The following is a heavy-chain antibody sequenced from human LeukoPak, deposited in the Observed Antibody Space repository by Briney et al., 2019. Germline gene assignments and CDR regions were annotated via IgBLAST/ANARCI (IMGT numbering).Heavy chain of an antibody. CDR1: GGSISRSSYY. Sequence: PSETLSLTCTVSGGSISRSSYYWGWIRQPPGKGLEWIGSIYYSGSTYYNPSLKSRVTISVDTSKNQFSLKLSSVTAADTAVYYCARGTSRYQQAYNWFDPWGQGTLVTVSS. CDR3: ARGTSRYQQAYNWFDP. D-gene: IGHD6-13*01. CDR2: IYYSGST. V-gene: IGHV4-39*07. J-gene: IGHJ5*02.